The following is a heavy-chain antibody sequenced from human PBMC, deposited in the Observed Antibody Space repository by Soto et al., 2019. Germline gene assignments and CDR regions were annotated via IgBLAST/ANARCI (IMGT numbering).Heavy chain of an antibody. J-gene: IGHJ5*02. CDR3: VRDGTKTLREWFDP. V-gene: IGHV4-4*07. CDR1: GASISCYY. Sequence: SETLPLTVTVSGASISCYYWSGIRKSAGKGLEWIERIYATGTTDDNPSLKSRVMMSVDTSQKQFSLKWRSVTAADTEVYYCVRDGTKTLREWFDPWGQGTSVTV. CDR2: IYATGTT. D-gene: IGHD1-1*01.